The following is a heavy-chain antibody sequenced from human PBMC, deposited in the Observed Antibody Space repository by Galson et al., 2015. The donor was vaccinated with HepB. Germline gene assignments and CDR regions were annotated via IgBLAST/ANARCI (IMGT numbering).Heavy chain of an antibody. CDR1: GFTFSSYT. CDR2: ISYDGSNK. Sequence: SLRLSCAASGFTFSSYTMHWVRQAPGRGLEWVAVISYDGSNKYYADSVKGRFAISRDNSRTTLYLQVNSLRAEDTAVYYCAREFYDSSGYYLDYWGQGTLVTVSS. CDR3: AREFYDSSGYYLDY. V-gene: IGHV3-30*09. J-gene: IGHJ4*02. D-gene: IGHD3-22*01.